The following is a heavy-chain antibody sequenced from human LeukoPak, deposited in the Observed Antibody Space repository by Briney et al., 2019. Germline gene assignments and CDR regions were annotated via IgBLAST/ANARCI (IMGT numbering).Heavy chain of an antibody. D-gene: IGHD6-19*01. Sequence: SETLSLTCTVSGGSISSYYWSWIRQPAGKGLEWIGRIYTSGSTNYNPSLKSRVTISVDTSKNQFSLKLTSVTAADTAVYYCGRHTPGGSGWYSYFDYWGQGTLVTVSS. J-gene: IGHJ4*02. CDR3: GRHTPGGSGWYSYFDY. CDR1: GGSISSYY. CDR2: IYTSGST. V-gene: IGHV4-4*07.